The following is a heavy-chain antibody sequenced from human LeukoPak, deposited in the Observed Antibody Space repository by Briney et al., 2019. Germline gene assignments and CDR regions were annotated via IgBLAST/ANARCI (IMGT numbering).Heavy chain of an antibody. CDR3: ARGGWPFDF. V-gene: IGHV3-23*01. J-gene: IGHJ4*02. D-gene: IGHD3-10*01. Sequence: VKPGGSLRLSCAASGFTFSSYSMSWVRQAPGKGLEWVSSINDSGDITYYADSVKGRFTIARDDSKNTVYLEMESLTAEDTALYYCARGGWPFDFWGQGTLVTVSS. CDR1: GFTFSSYS. CDR2: INDSGDIT.